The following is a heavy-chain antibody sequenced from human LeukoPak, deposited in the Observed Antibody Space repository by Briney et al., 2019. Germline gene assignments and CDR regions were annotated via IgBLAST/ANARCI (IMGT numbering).Heavy chain of an antibody. D-gene: IGHD6-19*01. CDR1: GDSVSSNSTA. CDR3: ARGAAVAGSDWFDP. J-gene: IGHJ5*02. Sequence: SQTLSLTCAISGDSVSSNSTAWNWIRQSPSRGLEWLGRTYYRSRWYNDYAVSVKSRITINPDTSKNQFSLQLNSVTPEDTAVYYCARGAAVAGSDWFDPWGQGTLVTVSS. CDR2: TYYRSRWYN. V-gene: IGHV6-1*01.